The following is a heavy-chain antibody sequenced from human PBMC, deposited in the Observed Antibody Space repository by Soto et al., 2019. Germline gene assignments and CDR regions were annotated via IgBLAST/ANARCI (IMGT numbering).Heavy chain of an antibody. Sequence: QVQLQESGPGLVKPSETLSLTCTVSVGSISSYYWSWLRQPPGKGLEWIGYIYYSGSTNYNPSLKSRVTISVDTSKNQFSLKLSSVTAAETAVYYCARAYGDYVFDYWGQGTLITVSS. D-gene: IGHD4-17*01. CDR2: IYYSGST. CDR3: ARAYGDYVFDY. V-gene: IGHV4-59*01. J-gene: IGHJ4*02. CDR1: VGSISSYY.